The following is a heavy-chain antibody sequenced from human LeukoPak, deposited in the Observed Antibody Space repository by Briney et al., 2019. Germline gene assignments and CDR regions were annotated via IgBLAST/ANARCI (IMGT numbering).Heavy chain of an antibody. CDR2: IRMDASDK. CDR3: AKDLDCSGGTCHKTVDY. D-gene: IGHD2-15*01. Sequence: AGGCLRLSCAAAGFTVSAGGMRWVRQAPSKGPEWVAFIRMDASDKFYADCVKGRFTIPRDNSKNTLHLQMNSLSSEDTAVYYCAKDLDCSGGTCHKTVDYGGRGTLVTVSS. J-gene: IGHJ4*02. CDR1: GFTVSAGG. V-gene: IGHV3-30*02.